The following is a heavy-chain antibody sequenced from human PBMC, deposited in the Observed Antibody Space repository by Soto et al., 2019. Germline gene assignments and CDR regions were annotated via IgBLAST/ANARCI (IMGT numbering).Heavy chain of an antibody. CDR2: IIPILGIA. CDR3: ATERAYGGSDAFDI. CDR1: GGTFSSYT. Sequence: SVKVSCKASGGTFSSYTISWVRQAPGQGLEWMGRIIPILGIANYAQKFQGRVTITADKSTSTAYMELSSLRSEDTAVYYCATERAYGGSDAFDIWGQGTMVTVSS. D-gene: IGHD4-17*01. J-gene: IGHJ3*02. V-gene: IGHV1-69*04.